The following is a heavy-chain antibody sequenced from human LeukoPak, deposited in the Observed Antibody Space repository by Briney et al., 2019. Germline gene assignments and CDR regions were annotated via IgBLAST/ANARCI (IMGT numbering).Heavy chain of an antibody. CDR1: GGSISSSKW. J-gene: IGHJ3*02. CDR3: ARGGEI. D-gene: IGHD3-16*01. Sequence: PSGTLSLTCAVSGGSISSSKWYSWVRQPPGKRPEWIGEIHHSGSTNYNPSLKSRVTISIDKSKNQFSLNLTSVTAADTAMYFCARGGEIWGQGTMVTVSS. CDR2: IHHSGST. V-gene: IGHV4-4*02.